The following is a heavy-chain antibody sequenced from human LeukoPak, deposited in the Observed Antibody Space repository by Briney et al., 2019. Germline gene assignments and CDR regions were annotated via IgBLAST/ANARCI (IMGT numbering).Heavy chain of an antibody. CDR1: GFTFSSYG. V-gene: IGHV3-30*18. D-gene: IGHD5-12*01. CDR3: AKVDIVATIDAGRLVDY. J-gene: IGHJ4*02. Sequence: GGSLRLSCAASGFTFSSYGMQWFRQAPDKGLEWVAAISNDGSNKYYADSVKGRFTISRDNSKNTLYLQMNSLRAEETAVYYCAKVDIVATIDAGRLVDYWGQGTLVTVSS. CDR2: ISNDGSNK.